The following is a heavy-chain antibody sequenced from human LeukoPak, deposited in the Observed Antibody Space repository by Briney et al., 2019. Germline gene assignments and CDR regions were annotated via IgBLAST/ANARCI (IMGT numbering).Heavy chain of an antibody. D-gene: IGHD3-10*01. J-gene: IGHJ4*02. CDR3: AREWYYGSGTHGYFDY. V-gene: IGHV3-53*01. CDR1: GFTFSSNY. Sequence: GGSLRLSCAASGFTFSSNYMSWVGQAPGKGLEWVSVIYSGGSTYYADSVKGRFTISRDNSKNTLYLQMNSLRAEDTAVYYCAREWYYGSGTHGYFDYWGQGTLVTVSS. CDR2: IYSGGST.